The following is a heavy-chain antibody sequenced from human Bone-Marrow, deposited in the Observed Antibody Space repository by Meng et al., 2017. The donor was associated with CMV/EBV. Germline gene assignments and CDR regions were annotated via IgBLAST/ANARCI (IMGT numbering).Heavy chain of an antibody. D-gene: IGHD6-25*01. J-gene: IGHJ6*01. CDR1: GGSLSDYW. CDR2: IYHSGSI. V-gene: IGHV4-34*01. Sequence: SETLSLTCAVYGGSLSDYWWNWIRQSPGKGLEWIGEIYHSGSINYNPSLKSRVTISVDKSKNQFSLKLGSVTAADTAVYYCVRVSRDAYYYYGMDVWGQGTTVTVSS. CDR3: VRVSRDAYYYYGMDV.